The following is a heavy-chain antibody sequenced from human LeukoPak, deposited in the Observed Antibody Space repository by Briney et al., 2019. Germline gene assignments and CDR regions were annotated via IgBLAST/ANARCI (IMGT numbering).Heavy chain of an antibody. CDR3: TKDVQVGPTRGFFDF. J-gene: IGHJ4*03. V-gene: IGHV3-23*01. CDR1: GFTFSSYS. Sequence: GGSLRLSCAASGFTFSSYSMNWVRQAPGKGLEWISVISATGFTTYHTDSVKGRFTISRDNSKSMLYLQMDGLRAEDTAIYFCTKDVQVGPTRGFFDFWGQGTLVTVSS. D-gene: IGHD1-26*01. CDR2: ISATGFTT.